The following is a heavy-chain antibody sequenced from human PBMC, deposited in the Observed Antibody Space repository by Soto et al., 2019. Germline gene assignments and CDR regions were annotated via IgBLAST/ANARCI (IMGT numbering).Heavy chain of an antibody. J-gene: IGHJ6*02. Sequence: ASVKVSCKASGYSVTSCYMHWVRQAPGQGLEWMGIINPNSGSTTYAQKFQGRVTMTRDTSTSTVYMELTSLTSGDTAVYYCARAGIAYCSSTTCYLYYYVMDVWGQGTTVTVS. CDR1: GYSVTSCY. V-gene: IGHV1-46*01. CDR2: INPNSGST. D-gene: IGHD2-2*01. CDR3: ARAGIAYCSSTTCYLYYYVMDV.